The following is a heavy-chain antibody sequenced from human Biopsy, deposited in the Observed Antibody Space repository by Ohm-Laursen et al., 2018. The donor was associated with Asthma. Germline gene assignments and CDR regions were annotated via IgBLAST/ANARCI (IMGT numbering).Heavy chain of an antibody. J-gene: IGHJ1*01. CDR2: IKHDGSEK. Sequence: SLRLSCAASGFTFGDYWMSWVRQVPGKGLEWVANIKHDGSEKNHVDSLEGRFTISRGNAKNLLFLQMNSLRAEDTAVYYCARTFHFWSPYHAEHYQLWGQGTLVTVSS. CDR1: GFTFGDYW. D-gene: IGHD3-3*01. V-gene: IGHV3-7*01. CDR3: ARTFHFWSPYHAEHYQL.